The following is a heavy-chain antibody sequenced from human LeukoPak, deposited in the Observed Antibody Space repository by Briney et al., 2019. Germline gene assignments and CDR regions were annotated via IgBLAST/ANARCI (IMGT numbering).Heavy chain of an antibody. CDR2: INPNTDGT. V-gene: IGHV1-2*02. CDR3: ARGPVGPTIPFDY. CDR1: GYTFTGYY. Sequence: ASVKVSCKASGYTFTGYYMHWVRQAPGQGLEWMGWINPNTDGTDYAQKFQGRVTMTRDSSISTAYMDLSRLRSDDTAVYYCARGPVGPTIPFDYWGQGTLVTVSS. D-gene: IGHD1-26*01. J-gene: IGHJ4*02.